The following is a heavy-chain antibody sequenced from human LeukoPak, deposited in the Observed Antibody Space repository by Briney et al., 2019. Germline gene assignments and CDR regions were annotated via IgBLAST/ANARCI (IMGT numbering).Heavy chain of an antibody. CDR2: IIPIFRIA. V-gene: IGHV1-69*04. CDR1: GGTFSSYA. J-gene: IGHJ6*02. D-gene: IGHD5-24*01. Sequence: SVKVSRKASGGTFSSYAISWVRQAPGQGLEWMGRIIPIFRIANYAQKFQGRVTITADKSTSTAYMELSSLRSEDTAVYYCARDLTRDGYNHDIRYGMDVWGHGTTVTVSS. CDR3: ARDLTRDGYNHDIRYGMDV.